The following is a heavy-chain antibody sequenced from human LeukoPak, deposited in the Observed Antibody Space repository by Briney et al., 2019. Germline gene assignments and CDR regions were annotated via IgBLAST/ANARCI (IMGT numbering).Heavy chain of an antibody. CDR3: ARDGGDYGSGSYYAY. CDR2: ISSSGSTI. CDR1: GFTFSNYG. J-gene: IGHJ4*02. Sequence: GGSLRLSCAASGFTFSNYGMNWVRQAPGKGLEWVSYISSSGSTIYYADSVKGRFTISRDNAKKSLYLQMDSLRAEDTAVYYCARDGGDYGSGSYYAYWGQGTLVTVSS. D-gene: IGHD3-10*01. V-gene: IGHV3-48*04.